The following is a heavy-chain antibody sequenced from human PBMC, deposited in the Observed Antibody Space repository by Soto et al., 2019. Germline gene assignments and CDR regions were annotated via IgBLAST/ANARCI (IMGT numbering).Heavy chain of an antibody. D-gene: IGHD2-2*01. V-gene: IGHV3-23*01. CDR2: ISGSGGST. Sequence: GGSLRLSCAASGFTFSSYAMSWVRQAPGKGLEWVSAISGSGGSTYYADSVKGRFTISRDNSKNTLYLQMNSLRAEDTAVYYFAKVYDPIVVVPAAIPVAFDIWGKGTMVTVPS. CDR3: AKVYDPIVVVPAAIPVAFDI. CDR1: GFTFSSYA. J-gene: IGHJ3*02.